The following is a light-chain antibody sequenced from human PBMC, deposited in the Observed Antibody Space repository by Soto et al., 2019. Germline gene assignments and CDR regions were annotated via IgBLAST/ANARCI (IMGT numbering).Light chain of an antibody. Sequence: QSVLTQPASVSGSPGQSITISCTGTRSDVGNYKYVSWYQQHPGKAPKLMIYEVSNRPSGVSNRFSGSKSGNTASLTISVLQAEDETDYYCFSYTSSGTYVFGTGTKVTVL. CDR1: RSDVGNYKY. CDR2: EVS. J-gene: IGLJ1*01. CDR3: FSYTSSGTYV. V-gene: IGLV2-14*01.